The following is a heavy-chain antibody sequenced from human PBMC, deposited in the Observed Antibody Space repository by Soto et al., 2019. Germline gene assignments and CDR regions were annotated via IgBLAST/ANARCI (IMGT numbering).Heavy chain of an antibody. V-gene: IGHV1-2*04. D-gene: IGHD3-16*02. CDR1: GYTFTGYY. J-gene: IGHJ5*02. CDR2: INPNSGGT. Sequence: VASLKVSCKASGYTFTGYYMHWVRQAPGQGLEWMGWINPNSGGTNYAQKFQGWVTMTRDTSISTAYMELSRLRSDDTAVYYCARDSSTYVWGSYRPNWFDPWGQGTLVTVSS. CDR3: ARDSSTYVWGSYRPNWFDP.